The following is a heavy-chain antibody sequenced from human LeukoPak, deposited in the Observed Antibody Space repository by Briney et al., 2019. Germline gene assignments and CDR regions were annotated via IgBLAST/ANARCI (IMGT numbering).Heavy chain of an antibody. Sequence: GGSLGLSCAASGFTFSSYAMSWVRQAPGKGLEWVSVISGSGDITYYADSVKGRFTISRDNSKNTLYLQMNSLRAEDTAVYYCAKFRGSERTVIDCWGQGTLVTVSP. J-gene: IGHJ4*02. D-gene: IGHD1-1*01. CDR2: ISGSGDIT. V-gene: IGHV3-23*01. CDR1: GFTFSSYA. CDR3: AKFRGSERTVIDC.